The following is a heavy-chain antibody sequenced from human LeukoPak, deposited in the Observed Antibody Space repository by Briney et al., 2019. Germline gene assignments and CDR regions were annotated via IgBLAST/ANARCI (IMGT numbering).Heavy chain of an antibody. V-gene: IGHV3-66*01. J-gene: IGHJ4*02. CDR1: GFTVSSNY. CDR2: IYSGGNT. CDR3: ARDVVAATWEYYFDY. D-gene: IGHD2-15*01. Sequence: GGSLRLSCAASGFTVSSNYMSWVRQAPGKGLEWVSVIYSGGNTYYADSVKGRFTISRDNSKNTLYLQMNSLRAEDTAVYYCARDVVAATWEYYFDYWGQGTLVTVSS.